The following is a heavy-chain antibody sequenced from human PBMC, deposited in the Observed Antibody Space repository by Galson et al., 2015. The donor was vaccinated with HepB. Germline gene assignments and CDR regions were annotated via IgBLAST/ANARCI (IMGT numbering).Heavy chain of an antibody. D-gene: IGHD3-22*01. CDR1: GYTFTGYY. V-gene: IGHV1-2*02. J-gene: IGHJ3*02. CDR3: ARVIGDFHAFDI. Sequence: VKVSCKASGYTFTGYYIHWVRQAPGQGLEWMGWINPDSGGTTYAQKFQGGVTMSRDTSITTAYMELSRLTSDDTAVYYCARVIGDFHAFDIWGQGTMVTVSA. CDR2: INPDSGGT.